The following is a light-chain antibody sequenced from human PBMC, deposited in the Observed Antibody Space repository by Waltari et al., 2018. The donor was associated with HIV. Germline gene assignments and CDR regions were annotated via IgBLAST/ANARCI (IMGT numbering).Light chain of an antibody. CDR2: WAS. J-gene: IGKJ4*01. CDR3: QQYYSSPFT. Sequence: DIVMTQSPDSLAVSLGERATINCKSSQSVLYRSNNKNHLAWYQQKPGQPPKLLIYWASTREFVVPDRFSGSGSATDFTLTISSLQAEDVAVYYCQQYYSSPFTFGGGTRVEIK. V-gene: IGKV4-1*01. CDR1: QSVLYRSNNKNH.